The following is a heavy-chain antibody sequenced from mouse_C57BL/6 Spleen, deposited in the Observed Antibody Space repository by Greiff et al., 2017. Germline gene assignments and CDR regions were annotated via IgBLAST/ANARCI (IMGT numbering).Heavy chain of an antibody. CDR1: GYTFTDYE. Sequence: VQGVESGAELVRPGASVTLSCKASGYTFTDYEMHWVKQTPVHGLEWIGAIDPETGGTAYNQKFKGKAILTADKSSSTAYMELRSLTSEDSAVYYCTRRRPLYAMDYWGQGTSVTVSS. V-gene: IGHV1-15*01. CDR2: IDPETGGT. J-gene: IGHJ4*01. CDR3: TRRRPLYAMDY.